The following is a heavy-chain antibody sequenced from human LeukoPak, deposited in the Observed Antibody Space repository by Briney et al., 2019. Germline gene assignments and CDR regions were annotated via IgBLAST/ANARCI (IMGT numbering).Heavy chain of an antibody. CDR2: IWYDGSSK. Sequence: GGSLRLSCAASGFTFSSYGMHWVRQAPGKGLEWVAVIWYDGSSKYYADSVKGRFTISRDNSKNTLYLQMNSLRAEDTAGYYCARDQYYYGSGSPQTWFAPWGQGTLVTVSS. V-gene: IGHV3-33*01. D-gene: IGHD3-10*01. CDR3: ARDQYYYGSGSPQTWFAP. J-gene: IGHJ5*02. CDR1: GFTFSSYG.